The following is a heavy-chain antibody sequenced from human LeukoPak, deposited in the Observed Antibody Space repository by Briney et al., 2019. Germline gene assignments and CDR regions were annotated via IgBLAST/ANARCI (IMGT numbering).Heavy chain of an antibody. D-gene: IGHD3-22*01. CDR3: ARDGESYDSSLNH. J-gene: IGHJ4*02. CDR2: IYSGGST. CDR1: GFTVSSNY. Sequence: GGSLRLSCAASGFTVSSNYMSWVRQAPGKGLEWVSVIYSGGSTYYADSVKGRFTISRHNSKNTLYLQMNRLRAEDTAVYYCARDGESYDSSLNHWGQGTLVTVSS. V-gene: IGHV3-53*04.